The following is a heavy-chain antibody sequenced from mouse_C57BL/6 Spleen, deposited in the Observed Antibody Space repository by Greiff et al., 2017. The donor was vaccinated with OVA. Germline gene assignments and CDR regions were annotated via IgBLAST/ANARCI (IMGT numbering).Heavy chain of an antibody. CDR3: ARVTGFFDY. D-gene: IGHD4-1*01. CDR1: GFTFSSYA. Sequence: DVMLVESGGGLVKPGGSLKLSCAASGFTFSSYAMSWVRQTPEKRLEWVATISAGGGYTYYPDNVKGRFTISRDNTKNNLYLQMSHLKSEDTAMYYCARVTGFFDYWGQGTTLTVSA. V-gene: IGHV5-4*03. J-gene: IGHJ2*01. CDR2: ISAGGGYT.